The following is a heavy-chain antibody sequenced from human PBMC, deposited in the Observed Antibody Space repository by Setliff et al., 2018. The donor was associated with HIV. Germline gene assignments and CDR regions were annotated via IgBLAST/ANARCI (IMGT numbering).Heavy chain of an antibody. J-gene: IGHJ6*02. CDR1: GYSFTNFW. Sequence: GESLKISCKASGYSFTNFWIGWVRQMPGEGLEWMGIVHPGNSETRYSLPFEGQVTISAVRSITTAFLQWSSLKASDTAIYYCATLQPDSVDVWGQGTTVTVSS. CDR2: VHPGNSET. CDR3: ATLQPDSVDV. V-gene: IGHV5-51*01.